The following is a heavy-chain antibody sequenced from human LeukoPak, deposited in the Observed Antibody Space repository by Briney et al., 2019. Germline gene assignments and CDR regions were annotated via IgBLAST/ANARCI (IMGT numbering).Heavy chain of an antibody. Sequence: SETLSLTCTVSGGSISSYYWSWIRQPPGKGLEWIGYIYYSGSTNYNPSLKSRVTISVDTSKNQFSLKLSSVTAADTAVYYCARSLVRGIAAAGTWRALDYWGQGTLVTVSS. CDR3: ARSLVRGIAAAGTWRALDY. CDR2: IYYSGST. D-gene: IGHD6-13*01. V-gene: IGHV4-59*08. CDR1: GGSISSYY. J-gene: IGHJ4*02.